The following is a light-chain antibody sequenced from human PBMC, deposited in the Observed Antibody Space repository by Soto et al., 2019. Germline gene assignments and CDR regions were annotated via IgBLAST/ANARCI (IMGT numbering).Light chain of an antibody. V-gene: IGKV1-39*01. J-gene: IGKJ4*01. CDR2: AAS. Sequence: DIEMTQSPSSLSASVGDRVTITCRASQSISSYLNWYQQKPGKVPKLLIYAASSLQSGVPPRFSGSGSGTDFTLTIRSLQPEDFATYYCQQSYGTPLTFGGGTKVEIK. CDR1: QSISSY. CDR3: QQSYGTPLT.